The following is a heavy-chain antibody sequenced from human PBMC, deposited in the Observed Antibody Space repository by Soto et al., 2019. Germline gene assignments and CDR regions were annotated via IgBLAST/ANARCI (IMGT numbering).Heavy chain of an antibody. CDR1: GFTFTSSA. J-gene: IGHJ4*02. Sequence: SVKVSCKASGFTFTSSAMQWVRQARGQRLEWIGWIVVGSGNTNYAQKFQERVTITRDMSTSTAYMELSSLRSEDTAVYYCAAVGYCSGGSCSPDYWGQGTLVTVSS. V-gene: IGHV1-58*02. CDR3: AAVGYCSGGSCSPDY. CDR2: IVVGSGNT. D-gene: IGHD2-15*01.